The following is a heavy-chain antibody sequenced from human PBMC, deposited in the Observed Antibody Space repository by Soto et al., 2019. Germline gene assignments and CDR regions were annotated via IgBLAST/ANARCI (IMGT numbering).Heavy chain of an antibody. D-gene: IGHD1-26*01. J-gene: IGHJ4*02. V-gene: IGHV3-15*01. Sequence: GWSLRLSCAASGFTFSSYAMSWVRQAPGKGLEWVGRIKSKTDGGTTDYAAPVKGRFTISRDDSKITLYLQMNSLKIEDTALYYCTTDGGTVPQWLSFHYWGQGSLVTVSS. CDR3: TTDGGTVPQWLSFHY. CDR2: IKSKTDGGTT. CDR1: GFTFSSYA.